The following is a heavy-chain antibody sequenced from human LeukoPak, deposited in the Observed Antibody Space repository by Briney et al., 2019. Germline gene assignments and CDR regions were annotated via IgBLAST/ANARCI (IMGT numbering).Heavy chain of an antibody. CDR2: IYYSGST. V-gene: IGHV4-39*07. CDR3: ASGIRGSDSSGYYY. J-gene: IGHJ4*02. CDR1: GGSISSSSYY. D-gene: IGHD3-22*01. Sequence: PSETLSLTCTVSGGSISSSSYYWGWIRQPPGKGLEWIGSIYYSGSTYYNPSLKSRVTISVDTSKNQFSLKLSSVTAADTAVYYCASGIRGSDSSGYYYWDQGTLVTVSS.